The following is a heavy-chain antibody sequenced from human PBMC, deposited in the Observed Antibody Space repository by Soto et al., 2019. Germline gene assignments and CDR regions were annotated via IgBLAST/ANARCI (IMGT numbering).Heavy chain of an antibody. CDR1: GISFINHY. V-gene: IGHV1-46*01. Sequence: GASVKVSCKSSGISFINHYVHWVRQAPGQGPEWMGVINPAGSVTVYALKLQDRVTISRDNSKNTLYLQMNSLRAEDTAVYYCAKEVAYSSSWDTIDYWGQGTLVTVSS. CDR2: INPAGSVT. CDR3: AKEVAYSSSWDTIDY. J-gene: IGHJ4*02. D-gene: IGHD6-13*01.